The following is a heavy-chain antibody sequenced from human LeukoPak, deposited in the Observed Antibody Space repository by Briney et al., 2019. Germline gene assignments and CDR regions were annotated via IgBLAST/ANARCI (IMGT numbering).Heavy chain of an antibody. J-gene: IGHJ4*02. D-gene: IGHD7-27*01. CDR1: GGSISSSSDY. CDR3: ARHGNWDPFDY. CDR2: IHYSGST. Sequence: PSETLSLTCTVSGGSISSSSDYWAWIRQPPGKGLEWIGSIHYSGSTYYKSSLKSRLTISVDSSKNQFSLKMISVTAADTGVYYCARHGNWDPFDYWGQGALVTVSS. V-gene: IGHV4-39*01.